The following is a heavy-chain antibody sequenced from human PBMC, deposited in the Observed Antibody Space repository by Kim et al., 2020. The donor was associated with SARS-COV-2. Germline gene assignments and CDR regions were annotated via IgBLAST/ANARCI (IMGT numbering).Heavy chain of an antibody. CDR3: ARDGYYYGSGTYYKLFGD. Sequence: GGSLRLSCAASGFTFSSYWMHWVRQAPGKGLVWVSHINSDGSTTSYADSVKGRFTISRDNAKNTLYLQMNSLRAEDTAVYYCARDGYYYGSGTYYKLFGDWGQGTLVTVSS. J-gene: IGHJ4*02. D-gene: IGHD3-10*01. CDR1: GFTFSSYW. CDR2: INSDGSTT. V-gene: IGHV3-74*01.